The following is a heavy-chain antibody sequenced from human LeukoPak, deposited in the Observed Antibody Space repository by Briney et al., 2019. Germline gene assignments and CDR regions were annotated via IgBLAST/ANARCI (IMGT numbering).Heavy chain of an antibody. CDR3: ATDSQSSVYYF. CDR1: GGSFSLYH. J-gene: IGHJ4*02. V-gene: IGHV4-34*01. Sequence: SETLSLTCAVYGGSFSLYHWSWIRQSPGKGLEWIGEVNRWGSTNYNPSPESRVTISVDRSKNRFSLNLSSLTAADTAVYYCATDSQSSVYYFWGQGALVTVSS. D-gene: IGHD6-25*01. CDR2: VNRWGST.